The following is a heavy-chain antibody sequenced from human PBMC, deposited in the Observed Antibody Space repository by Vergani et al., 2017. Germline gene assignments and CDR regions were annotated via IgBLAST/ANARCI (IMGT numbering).Heavy chain of an antibody. J-gene: IGHJ4*02. CDR2: ISNDGSKT. CDR1: GFRVTTYY. Sequence: VELLESGGGLAQPGGSLRVSCSASGFRVTTYYMSWVRQAPGKGLEWVSVISNDGSKTYYADSVKGRFTISRDNSKNTLYLQMNSLRAEDTAVFYCARQADFYDNTGYLLYWGQGTLVTVSS. V-gene: IGHV3-30*03. CDR3: ARQADFYDNTGYLLY. D-gene: IGHD3-22*01.